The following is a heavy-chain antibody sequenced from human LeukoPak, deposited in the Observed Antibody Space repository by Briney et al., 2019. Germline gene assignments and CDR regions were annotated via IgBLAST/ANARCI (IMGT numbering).Heavy chain of an antibody. Sequence: GASVKVSCKASGYTFTSYGISWVQQAPGQGLEWMGWISAYNGNTNYAQKLQGRVTMTTDTSTSTAYMELRSLRSDDTAVYYCYGYRSSTSCSSWFDPWGQGTLVTVSS. CDR1: GYTFTSYG. CDR3: YGYRSSTSCSSWFDP. CDR2: ISAYNGNT. D-gene: IGHD2-2*03. V-gene: IGHV1-18*04. J-gene: IGHJ5*02.